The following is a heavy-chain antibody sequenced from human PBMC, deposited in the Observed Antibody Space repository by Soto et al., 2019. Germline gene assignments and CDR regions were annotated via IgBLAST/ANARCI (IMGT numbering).Heavy chain of an antibody. CDR3: AHRLANTVATEHYFDY. D-gene: IGHD5-12*01. CDR1: GFSLSASGVG. Sequence: SGPTLVNPTQTLMLTCTFSGFSLSASGVGVGWIRQPPGEGLEWLALIYWNDDKRYSPSLKSRLTITKDTSKNQVVLTVTNLDPVDTATYYCAHRLANTVATEHYFDYWGEGTLVTVSS. J-gene: IGHJ4*02. CDR2: IYWNDDK. V-gene: IGHV2-5*01.